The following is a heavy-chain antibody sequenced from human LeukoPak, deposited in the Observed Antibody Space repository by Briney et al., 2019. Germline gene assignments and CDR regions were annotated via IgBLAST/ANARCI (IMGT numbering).Heavy chain of an antibody. CDR1: GFTFSIYW. CDR3: ARDAVAYYDSSGYTDY. CDR2: INQDGSEE. V-gene: IGHV3-7*01. Sequence: GGSLRLSCAASGFTFSIYWMSWVRQAPGKGLEWVANINQDGSEEYYVDSVKGRFTVSRDNAHNALYLQTNSLRAEDTAVYYCARDAVAYYDSSGYTDYWGQGTLVTVSS. J-gene: IGHJ4*02. D-gene: IGHD3-22*01.